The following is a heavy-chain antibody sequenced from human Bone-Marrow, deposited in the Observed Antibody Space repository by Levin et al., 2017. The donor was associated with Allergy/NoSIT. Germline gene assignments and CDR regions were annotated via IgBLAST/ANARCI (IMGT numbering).Heavy chain of an antibody. V-gene: IGHV4-59*08. Sequence: SQTLSLTCTVSGASISSFYWSWIRQPPGKGLEWIGYIYYSGSTNYSPSLKSRVSMSADMSMNQVYLTMSSLTAADTAVYYCARQAVPAAMNGFDSWGQGTLVTVSS. J-gene: IGHJ5*01. D-gene: IGHD2-2*01. CDR1: GASISSFY. CDR3: ARQAVPAAMNGFDS. CDR2: IYYSGST.